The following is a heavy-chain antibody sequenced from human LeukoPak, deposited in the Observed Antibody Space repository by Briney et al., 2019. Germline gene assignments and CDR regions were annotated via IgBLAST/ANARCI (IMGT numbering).Heavy chain of an antibody. J-gene: IGHJ6*02. CDR1: GFTFSSYG. V-gene: IGHV3-33*01. CDR3: ARGGDGYSYYYGMDV. CDR2: IWYDGSNK. Sequence: GRSLRLSCAASGFTFSSYGMHWVRQAPGKGLEWVAVIWYDGSNKYYADSVKGRFTISRDNSKNTLYLQMNSLRAEDTAVYYCARGGDGYSYYYGMDVWGQGTTVTVSS. D-gene: IGHD5-24*01.